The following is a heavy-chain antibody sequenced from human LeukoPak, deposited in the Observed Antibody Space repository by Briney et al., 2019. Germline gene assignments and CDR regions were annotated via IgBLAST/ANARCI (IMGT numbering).Heavy chain of an antibody. CDR3: ARDRPYYYDSSAYYPDF. CDR2: ISAYNGNT. CDR1: GYTLTELS. J-gene: IGHJ4*02. V-gene: IGHV1-18*01. D-gene: IGHD3-22*01. Sequence: GASVKVSCKVSGYTLTELSMHWVRQAPGQGLEWMGCISAYNGNTNYAQRLQGRVTMTTDTSTSTAYMELRSLSSDDTAVYYCARDRPYYYDSSAYYPDFWGQGTLVTVSS.